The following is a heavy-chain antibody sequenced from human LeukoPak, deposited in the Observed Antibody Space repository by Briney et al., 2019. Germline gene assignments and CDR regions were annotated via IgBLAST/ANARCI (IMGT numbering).Heavy chain of an antibody. CDR3: AKDSSSSDYFDY. CDR2: ISYDGSNK. Sequence: GGSLRLSCAASGFPFSSYGMHWVRQAPGKGLEWVAVISYDGSNKYYADSVKGRFTISRDNSKNTLYLQMNSLRAEDTAVYYCAKDSSSSDYFDYWGQGTLVTVSS. D-gene: IGHD6-6*01. J-gene: IGHJ4*02. V-gene: IGHV3-30*18. CDR1: GFPFSSYG.